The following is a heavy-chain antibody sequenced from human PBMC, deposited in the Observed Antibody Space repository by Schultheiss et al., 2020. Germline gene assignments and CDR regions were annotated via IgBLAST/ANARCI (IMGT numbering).Heavy chain of an antibody. CDR2: ISSSSSYI. V-gene: IGHV3-21*01. CDR1: GFTFSSYS. Sequence: GGSLRLSCAASGFTFSSYSMNWVRQAPGKGLEWVSSISSSSSYIYYADSVKGRFTISRDNAKNSLYLQMNSLRAEDTAVYYCARDVGAAPSPKYYFDYWGQGTLVTVSA. J-gene: IGHJ4*02. CDR3: ARDVGAAPSPKYYFDY. D-gene: IGHD3-3*01.